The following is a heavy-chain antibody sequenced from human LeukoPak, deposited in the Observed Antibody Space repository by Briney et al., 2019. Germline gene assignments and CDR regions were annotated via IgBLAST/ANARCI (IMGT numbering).Heavy chain of an antibody. D-gene: IGHD3-10*01. J-gene: IGHJ4*02. Sequence: SETLSLTCTVSGGSISSDDYYWSWIRQHPGKGLEWIGFIYYSGSTYYNPSLQSRISMSVDTSNNQFSLKLGSVTAADTAVYYCARGPDPELEGSYYIGFDYWGQGTLVTVSS. CDR2: IYYSGST. CDR1: GGSISSDDYY. CDR3: ARGPDPELEGSYYIGFDY. V-gene: IGHV4-31*03.